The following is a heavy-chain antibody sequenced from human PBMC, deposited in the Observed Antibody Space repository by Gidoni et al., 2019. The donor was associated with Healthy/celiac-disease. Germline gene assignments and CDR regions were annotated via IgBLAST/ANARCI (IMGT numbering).Heavy chain of an antibody. CDR1: GFTFSSYG. J-gene: IGHJ2*01. CDR3: ARGEGSGWRYWYFDL. V-gene: IGHV3-33*01. CDR2: IWYDGSNK. Sequence: QVQLVESGGGVVQPGRSLRLSCAASGFTFSSYGMHWVRQAPGKGLEWVAVIWYDGSNKYYADSVKGRFTISRDNSKNTLYLQMNSLRAEDTAVYYCARGEGSGWRYWYFDLWGRGTLVTVSS. D-gene: IGHD6-19*01.